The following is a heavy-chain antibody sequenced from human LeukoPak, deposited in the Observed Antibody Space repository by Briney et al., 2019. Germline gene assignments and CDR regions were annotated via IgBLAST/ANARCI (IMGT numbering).Heavy chain of an antibody. CDR2: IYYGGST. CDR1: GGSISSYY. J-gene: IGHJ4*02. D-gene: IGHD3-10*01. CDR3: ARVAPVTSGGFYFDF. V-gene: IGHV4-59*01. Sequence: PSETLSLTCTVSGGSISSYYWSWIRQPPGKGLEWIGYIYYGGSTSYNPSLKSRVTISLDTSRNQFSLKLSSVTAADTAVYYCARVAPVTSGGFYFDFWGQGTLVTVSS.